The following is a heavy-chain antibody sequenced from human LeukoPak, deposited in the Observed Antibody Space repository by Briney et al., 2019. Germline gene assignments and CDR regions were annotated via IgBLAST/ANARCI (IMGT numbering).Heavy chain of an antibody. CDR3: LARNNSAAY. CDR2: IYYSGST. Sequence: SETLSLTCTVSGGSISSSSYFWGWIRQPPGKGLEWIGSIYYSGSTYCNASLKSRVTISVDTSKNQFSLNLISVTAADTAVYYCLARNNSAAYWGQGTLVTVSS. J-gene: IGHJ4*02. V-gene: IGHV4-39*01. D-gene: IGHD1/OR15-1a*01. CDR1: GGSISSSSYF.